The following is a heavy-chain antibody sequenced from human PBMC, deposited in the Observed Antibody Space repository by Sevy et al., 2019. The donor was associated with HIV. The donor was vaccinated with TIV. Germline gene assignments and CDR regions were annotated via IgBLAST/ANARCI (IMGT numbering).Heavy chain of an antibody. V-gene: IGHV3-66*01. CDR1: GFTVSGNY. Sequence: GGSQRLSCEASGFTVSGNYMAWVRLAPGKGLEWVSLIDSGGSTYYADSVKGRFTISRDNAKNTLYLQMNPLRAEDTAVYFCARDRYYDASGYYYYYYAMDVWGQGTTVTVSS. CDR2: IDSGGST. D-gene: IGHD3-22*01. J-gene: IGHJ6*02. CDR3: ARDRYYDASGYYYYYYAMDV.